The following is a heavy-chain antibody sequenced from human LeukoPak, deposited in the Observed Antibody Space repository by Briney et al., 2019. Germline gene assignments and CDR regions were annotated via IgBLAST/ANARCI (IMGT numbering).Heavy chain of an antibody. V-gene: IGHV5-51*01. CDR3: ARHAGHDGFDP. D-gene: IGHD6-13*01. J-gene: IGHJ5*02. CDR1: GYSFTSYW. Sequence: GGSLKISLRGPGYSFTSYWIGRVRQLPGEGLEWLGSIDSGDSNTRYSASFQGQVTISADKSISTAYLQWSSLKASDTAMYYCARHAGHDGFDPWGQGTLVTVSS. CDR2: IDSGDSNT.